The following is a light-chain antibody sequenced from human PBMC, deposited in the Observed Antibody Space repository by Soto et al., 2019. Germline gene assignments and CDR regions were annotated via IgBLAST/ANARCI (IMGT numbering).Light chain of an antibody. CDR3: CSYVGRYSWL. V-gene: IGLV2-11*01. CDR2: DVI. Sequence: QSVLTQPRSVSGSPGQSVTISCTGTSSDIGSYNYVSWYQQYPGQAPKLIIYDVIKRPSGVPDRFSGSQSGNTASLTISGLQIDDEAYYYCCSYVGRYSWLFGGGTKLTVL. J-gene: IGLJ3*02. CDR1: SSDIGSYNY.